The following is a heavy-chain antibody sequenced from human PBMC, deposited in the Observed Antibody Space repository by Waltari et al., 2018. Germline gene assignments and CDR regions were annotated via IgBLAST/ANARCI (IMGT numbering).Heavy chain of an antibody. Sequence: QVQLQESGPGLVKPSETLSLTCTGSGGSVSPYFWSWVRQSPGKGLEYIGIIYYTWSTNYNPSLNSRVTMSVDTSKNQFSLRLYSVTAADTAVYYCVKGAGYGSARTFDYWGQGTLVTVSS. CDR2: IYYTWST. D-gene: IGHD6-6*01. J-gene: IGHJ4*02. CDR3: VKGAGYGSARTFDY. CDR1: GGSVSPYF. V-gene: IGHV4-59*02.